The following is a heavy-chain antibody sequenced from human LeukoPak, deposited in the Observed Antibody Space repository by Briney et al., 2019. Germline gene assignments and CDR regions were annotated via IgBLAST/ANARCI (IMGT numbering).Heavy chain of an antibody. D-gene: IGHD2-2*01. CDR1: GFTFSSYW. J-gene: IGHJ4*02. CDR3: ARYSSTYYFDY. CDR2: VNTDGSTT. V-gene: IGHV3-74*01. Sequence: GGSLRLSCAASGFTFSSYWMHWVRRAPGKGLVWVSRVNTDGSTTTYADSVKGRVTISRDNAKNTLYMQMNSLRAEDTAVYYCARYSSTYYFDYWGQGTLATVSS.